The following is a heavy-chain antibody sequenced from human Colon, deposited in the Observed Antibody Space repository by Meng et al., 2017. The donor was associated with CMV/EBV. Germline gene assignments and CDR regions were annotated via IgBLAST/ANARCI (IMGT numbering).Heavy chain of an antibody. Sequence: ISSIDYSWSWIRQSPEKGLEWIGYIYYSGSTYFNPSLDSRLAISVDTSKSQFSLQLSSVTAADTAVYYCARTPGHHDSSGFYYYFDYWGPGTLVTVSS. CDR2: IYYSGST. D-gene: IGHD3-22*01. J-gene: IGHJ4*02. CDR3: ARTPGHHDSSGFYYYFDY. CDR1: ISSIDYS. V-gene: IGHV4-30-4*01.